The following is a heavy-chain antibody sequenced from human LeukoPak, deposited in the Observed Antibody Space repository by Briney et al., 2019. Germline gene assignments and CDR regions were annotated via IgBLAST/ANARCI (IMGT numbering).Heavy chain of an antibody. CDR2: ISHSGGST. CDR3: AKARQLHDSSGNYYFDF. CDR1: GFTFRSYA. V-gene: IGHV3-23*01. D-gene: IGHD3-22*01. Sequence: GRSLRLSCAASGFTFRSYAMTWVRQAPGKGLEWVSSISHSGGSTYYADSVKGRFTISRDNSKNTLYLQMNSLRVEDAAVYFCAKARQLHDSSGNYYFDFWGQGTLVTVSS. J-gene: IGHJ4*02.